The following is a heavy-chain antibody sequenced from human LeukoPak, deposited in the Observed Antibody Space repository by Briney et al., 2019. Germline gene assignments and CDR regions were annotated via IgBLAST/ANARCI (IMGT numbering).Heavy chain of an antibody. J-gene: IGHJ4*02. CDR3: ARENYDILTGYRTADY. D-gene: IGHD3-9*01. CDR1: GFTFSSYA. V-gene: IGHV3-23*01. CDR2: ISGSGGST. Sequence: GGSLRLSCAASGFTFSSYAMSWVRQAPGKGLEWVSAISGSGGSTYYADSVKGRFTISRDNSKNTLYLQMNSLRAEDTAVYYCARENYDILTGYRTADYWGQGTLVTVSS.